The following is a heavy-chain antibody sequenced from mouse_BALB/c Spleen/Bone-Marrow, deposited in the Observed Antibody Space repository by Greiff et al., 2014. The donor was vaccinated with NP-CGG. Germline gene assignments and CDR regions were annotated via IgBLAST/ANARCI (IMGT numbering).Heavy chain of an antibody. J-gene: IGHJ2*02. D-gene: IGHD2-4*01. CDR1: GYTFTSYV. Sequence: EVQLVESGPELVKPGASVKMSCKASGYTFTSYVLHWVKQKPGQGLEWIGYIYPYNDVTKYNEKFKPKATLTSDKSSSTAYMELSSLTSEDSAVYCCAREGMITGDYWGQGTSLAVSS. CDR2: IYPYNDVT. V-gene: IGHV1-14*01. CDR3: AREGMITGDY.